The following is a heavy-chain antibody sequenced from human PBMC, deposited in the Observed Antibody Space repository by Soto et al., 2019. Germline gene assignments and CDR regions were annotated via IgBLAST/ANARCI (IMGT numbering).Heavy chain of an antibody. CDR1: GGTFSSYA. Sequence: QVQLVQSGAEVKKPGSSVKVSCKASGGTFSSYAISWVRQAPGQGLEWMGGIIPIFGTANYAQKFQGRVTITADESTSTAYMELSSLRSEDTAVYSCARGSLGSGHRTYYYYGMDVWGQGTTVTVSS. V-gene: IGHV1-69*01. CDR2: IIPIFGTA. J-gene: IGHJ6*02. CDR3: ARGSLGSGHRTYYYYGMDV. D-gene: IGHD6-19*01.